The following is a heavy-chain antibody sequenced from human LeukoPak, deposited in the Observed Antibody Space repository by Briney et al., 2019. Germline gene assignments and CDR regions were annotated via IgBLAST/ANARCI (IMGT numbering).Heavy chain of an antibody. Sequence: GGSLRLSCAASGFTFSSYAMSWVRQAPGKGLEWVSAISGSGGSTYYADSVKGRFIISRDNSKNTLYLQMNSLRAEDTAVYYCAKDSSGWYYFDYWGQGTLVTVSS. CDR2: ISGSGGST. CDR1: GFTFSSYA. D-gene: IGHD6-19*01. CDR3: AKDSSGWYYFDY. J-gene: IGHJ4*02. V-gene: IGHV3-23*01.